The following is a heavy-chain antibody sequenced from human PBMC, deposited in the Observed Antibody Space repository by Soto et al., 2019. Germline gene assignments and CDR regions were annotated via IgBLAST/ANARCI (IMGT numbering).Heavy chain of an antibody. Sequence: QVQLVESGGGVVQPGRSLRLSCAASGFTFSSYAMHWVRQAPGKGLEWVAVISYDGSNKYYADSVKGRFTISRDNSKNTLYLQMYSLRAEDTAVYYCARDILDTAMAHDYWGQGTLVTVSS. CDR3: ARDILDTAMAHDY. J-gene: IGHJ4*02. D-gene: IGHD5-18*01. V-gene: IGHV3-30-3*01. CDR1: GFTFSSYA. CDR2: ISYDGSNK.